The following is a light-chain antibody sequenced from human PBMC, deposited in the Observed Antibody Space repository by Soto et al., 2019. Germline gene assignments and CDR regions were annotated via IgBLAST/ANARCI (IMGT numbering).Light chain of an antibody. CDR1: SSDVGAYAY. J-gene: IGLJ1*01. CDR2: DVG. CDR3: SSYTGSGSLYV. Sequence: QSVLTQPASVSGSPGQSITISCTGTSSDVGAYAYVSWYQHHPGKVPKLMIYDVGVRPSGVSNRFSGSKSGNTASLTISGLQAYDEADYYCSSYTGSGSLYVFGTGTKVTVL. V-gene: IGLV2-14*03.